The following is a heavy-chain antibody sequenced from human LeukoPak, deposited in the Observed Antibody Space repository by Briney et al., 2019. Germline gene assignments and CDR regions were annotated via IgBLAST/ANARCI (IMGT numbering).Heavy chain of an antibody. CDR3: ATDRGWRTSGDYLYSFEY. CDR2: IKNDGSEK. J-gene: IGHJ4*02. CDR1: GFIFTNYF. V-gene: IGHV3-7*01. Sequence: GGSLRLSCAASGFIFTNYFMSWVRQAPGKGLEWVAGIKNDGSEKYYVDSVRGRFTISRDNTMNSLFLQMNSLRAEDTAVFYCATDRGWRTSGDYLYSFEYWGQATLLSYSS. D-gene: IGHD3-3*01.